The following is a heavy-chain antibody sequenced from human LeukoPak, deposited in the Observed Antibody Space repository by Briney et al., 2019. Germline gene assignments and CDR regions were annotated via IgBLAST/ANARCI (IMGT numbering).Heavy chain of an antibody. CDR1: GGSISSYY. CDR3: ARVSGPDCGDSSLHFDY. Sequence: PSETLSLTCTVSGGSISSYYWSWIRQPAGKGLEWIGRIYTSGSTNYNPSLKSRVTISVDTSKNQFSLKLSSVTAADTAVYYCARVSGPDCGDSSLHFDYWGQGTLVTVSS. V-gene: IGHV4-4*07. J-gene: IGHJ4*02. D-gene: IGHD4-17*01. CDR2: IYTSGST.